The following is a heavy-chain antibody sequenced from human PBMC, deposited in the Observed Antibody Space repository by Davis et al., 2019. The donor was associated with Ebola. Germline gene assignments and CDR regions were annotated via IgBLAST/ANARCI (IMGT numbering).Heavy chain of an antibody. D-gene: IGHD3-9*01. Sequence: MPSETLSLTCTVSGGSISSYYWSWIRQPPGKGLEWIRYIYYSGSTNYNPSLKSRVTISVDTSKNQFSLKLSSVTAADTAVYYCARGDFDWLRVGMDVWGQGTTVTVSS. CDR3: ARGDFDWLRVGMDV. CDR2: IYYSGST. CDR1: GGSISSYY. V-gene: IGHV4-59*12. J-gene: IGHJ6*02.